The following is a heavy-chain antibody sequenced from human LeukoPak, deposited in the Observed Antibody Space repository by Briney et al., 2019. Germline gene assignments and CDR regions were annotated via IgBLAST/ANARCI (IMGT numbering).Heavy chain of an antibody. CDR2: ISGSGDRT. CDR3: AKDRIPVAGRQDIWDY. Sequence: GGSLRLSCVGAGFTFSNYAMTWVRQAPGKGLGWVSGISGSGDRTYYADSVKGRFTISRDNSKNTLYLQMNSLTDGDSAVYYCAKDRIPVAGRQDIWDYWGQGTLVTVSS. CDR1: GFTFSNYA. V-gene: IGHV3-23*01. D-gene: IGHD6-19*01. J-gene: IGHJ4*02.